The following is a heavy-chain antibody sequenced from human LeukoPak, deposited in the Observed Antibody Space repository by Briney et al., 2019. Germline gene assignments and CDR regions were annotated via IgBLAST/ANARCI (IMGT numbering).Heavy chain of an antibody. CDR3: ANGYYDSSGPGPFDY. D-gene: IGHD3-22*01. V-gene: IGHV3-23*01. Sequence: PGGSLRLSCAASGFTFSSYAMSWVRRAPGKGLEWVSAISGSGGSTYYADSVKGRFTISRDNSKNTLYLQMNSLRAEDTAVYYCANGYYDSSGPGPFDYWGQGTLVTVSS. CDR1: GFTFSSYA. CDR2: ISGSGGST. J-gene: IGHJ4*02.